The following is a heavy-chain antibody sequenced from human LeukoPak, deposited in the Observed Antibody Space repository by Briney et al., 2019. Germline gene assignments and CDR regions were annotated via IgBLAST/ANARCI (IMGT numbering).Heavy chain of an antibody. CDR2: IIPMSGTS. D-gene: IGHD4-17*01. J-gene: IGHJ6*03. V-gene: IGHV1-69*13. Sequence: SVTLSCTASGGTFNNYVISWVRQAPGQGLEWMGGIIPMSGTSKYTQRFQGRVTITADGSTNTAYMELSSLGSDDTAVYYCARGPYGVYSGDYYYYYMDVWGKGTTVTVSS. CDR1: GGTFNNYV. CDR3: ARGPYGVYSGDYYYYYMDV.